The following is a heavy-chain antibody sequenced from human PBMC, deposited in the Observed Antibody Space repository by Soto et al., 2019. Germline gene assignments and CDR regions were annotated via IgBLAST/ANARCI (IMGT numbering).Heavy chain of an antibody. V-gene: IGHV3-66*01. J-gene: IGHJ4*02. D-gene: IGHD1-26*01. CDR3: ARESIVGATNTFDY. CDR2: IYSGGST. Sequence: EVQRVESGGGLVQPGESLRLSCAASGFTVSSNYMSWVRQAPGKGLEWVSIIYSGGSTYYADSVKGRFTISRDNSKNTLYLQMNSLRAEDTAVYYCARESIVGATNTFDYWGQGTLVTVSS. CDR1: GFTVSSNY.